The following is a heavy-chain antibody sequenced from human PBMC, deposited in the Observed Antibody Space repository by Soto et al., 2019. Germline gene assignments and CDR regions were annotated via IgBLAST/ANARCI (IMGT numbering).Heavy chain of an antibody. D-gene: IGHD3-10*01. V-gene: IGHV1-69*02. CDR2: FNPILSFS. J-gene: IGHJ4*02. Sequence: QVQLVQSGAEVKKPGSSVKVSCKASGDTFNFYTINWVRQAPGLGLEWMGRFNPILSFSNSALKFQGRVTLTADKSTGTGYMVLIGLRAEGTAIFYCAEIFGSGSRAFDYWGQGALVTVSS. CDR1: GDTFNFYT. CDR3: AEIFGSGSRAFDY.